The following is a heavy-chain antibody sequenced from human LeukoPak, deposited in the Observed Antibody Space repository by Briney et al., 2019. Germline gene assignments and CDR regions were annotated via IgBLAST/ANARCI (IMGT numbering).Heavy chain of an antibody. V-gene: IGHV4-59*12. D-gene: IGHD3-9*01. Sequence: SETLSLTCTVSGGSISSYYWSWIRQPPGKGLEWIGYIYYSGSTNYNPSLKSRVTISADTSKNQFSLKLTSVTAADTAVYYCARGDYDILTGLRFDPWGQGTPVTVSS. CDR2: IYYSGST. CDR1: GGSISSYY. J-gene: IGHJ5*02. CDR3: ARGDYDILTGLRFDP.